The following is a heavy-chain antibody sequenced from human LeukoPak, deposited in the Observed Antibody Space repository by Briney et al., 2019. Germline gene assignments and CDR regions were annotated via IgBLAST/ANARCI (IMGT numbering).Heavy chain of an antibody. CDR2: IYYSGST. CDR1: GGSISSSSYY. V-gene: IGHV4-39*01. D-gene: IGHD6-13*01. J-gene: IGHJ2*01. Sequence: TSETLSLTCTVSGGSISSSSYYWGWIRQPPGKGLEWIGSIYYSGSTYYNPSLKSRVTISVDTSKNQFSLKLSSVTAADTAVYYCARHGGAVQQLRLPQEWYFDLWGRGTLVTVSS. CDR3: ARHGGAVQQLRLPQEWYFDL.